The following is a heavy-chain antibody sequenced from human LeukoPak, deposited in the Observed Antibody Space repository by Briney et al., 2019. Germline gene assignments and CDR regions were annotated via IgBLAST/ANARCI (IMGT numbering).Heavy chain of an antibody. J-gene: IGHJ4*02. CDR2: IYYSGST. Sequence: SETLSLTCTVSGGSISSSSYYWGWIRLPPGMGLEWIGNIYYSGSTYYNPSLKSRVTITVDTSQNQFSLKLSSANAADTAVFYCARAYVSSGYNDYSFYYCGEGTLVTVSS. D-gene: IGHD3-22*01. CDR1: GGSISSSSYY. V-gene: IGHV4-39*07. CDR3: ARAYVSSGYNDYSFYY.